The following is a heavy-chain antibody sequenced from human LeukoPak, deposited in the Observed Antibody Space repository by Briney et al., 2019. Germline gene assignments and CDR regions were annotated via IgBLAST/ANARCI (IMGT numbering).Heavy chain of an antibody. CDR1: GLTFSSYA. CDR3: ARDRANIVVVSASEY. CDR2: ISGSSDNT. J-gene: IGHJ4*02. Sequence: GGSLRLSCAASGLTFSSYAMMWLRQAPGQGLEWVSAISGSSDNTNYADSVKGRFTISRDNSKNILYLQMNSLRAEDTAVYYCARDRANIVVVSASEYWGQGTLVTVSS. D-gene: IGHD2-21*01. V-gene: IGHV3-23*01.